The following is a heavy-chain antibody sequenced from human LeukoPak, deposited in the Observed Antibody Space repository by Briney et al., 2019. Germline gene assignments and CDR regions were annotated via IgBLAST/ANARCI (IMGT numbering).Heavy chain of an antibody. CDR1: GFTFSSYE. D-gene: IGHD3-10*01. Sequence: GGSLRLSCAASGFTFSSYEMNWVHQAPGKGLEWVSYISTADTNKYYADSVKGRFTVSRDNAKNSLYLQMNSLRAEDTAVYYCGRLRASLDYWGQGTLVTVSS. J-gene: IGHJ4*02. CDR3: GRLRASLDY. CDR2: ISTADTNK. V-gene: IGHV3-48*03.